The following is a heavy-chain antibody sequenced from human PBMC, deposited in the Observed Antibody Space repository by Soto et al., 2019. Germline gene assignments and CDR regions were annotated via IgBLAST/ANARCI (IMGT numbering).Heavy chain of an antibody. CDR3: AKGSRASIVPLDY. D-gene: IGHD2-15*01. J-gene: IGHJ4*02. CDR1: GFTFSSYA. CDR2: ISGSGGNT. Sequence: PGGSLRLSCAASGFTFSSYAMSWVRQAPGKGLEWVSAISGSGGNTYYADSVRGRFTISRDNSKNTLYLHMNTQRAEDTAVYYCAKGSRASIVPLDYWGQGTLVTVSS. V-gene: IGHV3-23*01.